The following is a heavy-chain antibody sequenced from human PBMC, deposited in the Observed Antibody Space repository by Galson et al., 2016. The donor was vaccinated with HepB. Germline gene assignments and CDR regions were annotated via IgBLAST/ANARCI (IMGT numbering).Heavy chain of an antibody. D-gene: IGHD3-3*01. CDR2: IYQGETA. Sequence: TLSLTCAVSGVSITSGGFSWNWIRQPPGKGLEWIGYIYQGETAYYTPSLRSRVTMALHRTNNLFSLKLSSVTAADTAVYYCARGTYDFWSGFSPTGYYFDYRGQGALDAVSS. CDR1: GVSITSGGFS. V-gene: IGHV4-30-2*01. J-gene: IGHJ4*02. CDR3: ARGTYDFWSGFSPTGYYFDY.